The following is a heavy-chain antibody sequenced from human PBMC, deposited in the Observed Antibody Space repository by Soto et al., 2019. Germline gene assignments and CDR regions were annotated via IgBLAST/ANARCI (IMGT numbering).Heavy chain of an antibody. CDR2: ISGSADST. J-gene: IGHJ6*02. D-gene: IGHD2-8*01. CDR1: GFSFSSFA. CDR3: AKTRGAMIYAISVYGMDV. Sequence: EVQLLESGGGFIHPGGSLRLSCAASGFSFSSFAMNWVRQAPGKGLEWVSIISGSADSTFYADSVKGRFTISRDNSKSTLYLQINSLRAADTAVYYCAKTRGAMIYAISVYGMDVWGQGNTVTVSS. V-gene: IGHV3-23*01.